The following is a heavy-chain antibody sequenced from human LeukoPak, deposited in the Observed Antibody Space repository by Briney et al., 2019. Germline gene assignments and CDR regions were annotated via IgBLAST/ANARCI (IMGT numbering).Heavy chain of an antibody. J-gene: IGHJ4*02. CDR2: IYYSGST. CDR1: GGSISSSSYY. CDR3: ARWIPPHSSSQGSTFDY. Sequence: SETLSLTCTVSGGSISSSSYYWGWIRQPPGKGLEWIGSIYYSGSTYYNPSLKSRVTISVDTSKNQFSLKVSSVTAADTAVYYCARWIPPHSSSQGSTFDYWGQGTLVTVSS. D-gene: IGHD6-13*01. V-gene: IGHV4-39*07.